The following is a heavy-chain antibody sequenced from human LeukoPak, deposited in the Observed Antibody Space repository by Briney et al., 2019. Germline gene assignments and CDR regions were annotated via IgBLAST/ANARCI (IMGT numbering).Heavy chain of an antibody. V-gene: IGHV4-4*07. CDR2: IHTSGST. J-gene: IGHJ4*02. D-gene: IGHD3-22*01. CDR1: GVSISSYY. CDR3: ARDQYYYDSSGYLTFDY. Sequence: SETLSLTCNVSGVSISSYYWSWIRQPAGKGLEWIGRIHTSGSTNYNPSLKSRVTMSVDTSTNQFSLKLSSVTAADTAVYYCARDQYYYDSSGYLTFDYWGQGTLVTVSS.